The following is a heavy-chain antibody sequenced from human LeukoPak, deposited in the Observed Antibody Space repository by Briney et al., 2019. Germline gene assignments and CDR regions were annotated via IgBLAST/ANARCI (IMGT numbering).Heavy chain of an antibody. J-gene: IGHJ4*02. CDR3: ARGYAFYGDYVDY. CDR2: ISSSGSAI. CDR1: GFTFISHE. D-gene: IGHD3-16*01. V-gene: IGHV3-48*03. Sequence: GGSLRLSCAAFGFTFISHEMHSVRQAPGKGLEWVSYISSSGSAIYYADSVKGRFTISRDNAKNALYLQMNSLRAEDTAVYYCARGYAFYGDYVDYWGQGTLVTVSS.